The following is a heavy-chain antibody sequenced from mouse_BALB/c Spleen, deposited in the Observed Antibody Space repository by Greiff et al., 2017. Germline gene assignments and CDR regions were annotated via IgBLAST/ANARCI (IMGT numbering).Heavy chain of an antibody. CDR2: IWAGGST. Sequence: VKLKESGPGLVAPSQSLSITCTVSGFSLTSYGVHWVRQPPGKGLEWLGVIWAGGSTNYNSALMSRLSISKDNSKSQVFLKMNSLQTDDTAMYYCARDRGRGVYYAMDYWGQGTSVTVSS. V-gene: IGHV2-9*02. CDR1: GFSLTSYG. D-gene: IGHD3-1*01. J-gene: IGHJ4*01. CDR3: ARDRGRGVYYAMDY.